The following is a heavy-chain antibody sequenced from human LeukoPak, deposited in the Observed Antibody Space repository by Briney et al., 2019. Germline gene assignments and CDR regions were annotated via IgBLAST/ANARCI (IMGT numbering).Heavy chain of an antibody. J-gene: IGHJ6*02. Sequence: GGSLRLSCAASGFTFSDYYMSWIRQAPGKGLEWVSYISSSGSTIYYADSVKGRFTISRDNAKNSLYLQMNSLRAEDTAVYYCARDQADCSSTSCPYYYYYYGMDVWGQGTTVTVSS. CDR3: ARDQADCSSTSCPYYYYYYGMDV. D-gene: IGHD2-2*01. CDR1: GFTFSDYY. CDR2: ISSSGSTI. V-gene: IGHV3-11*01.